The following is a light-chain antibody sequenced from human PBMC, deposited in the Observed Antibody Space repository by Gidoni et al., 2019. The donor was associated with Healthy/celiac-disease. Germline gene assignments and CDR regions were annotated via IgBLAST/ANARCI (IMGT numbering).Light chain of an antibody. Sequence: DIQMTQSPSSLSAYVGDRVTITCRASQSIIRYLNWYQQKPGKVPNLLIYAASSLQSGVPSRFSGSGSGTDFTLTISSLQPEDSATYYCQQSYSLPWTFGQGTKVEIK. V-gene: IGKV1-39*01. CDR1: QSIIRY. CDR3: QQSYSLPWT. J-gene: IGKJ1*01. CDR2: AAS.